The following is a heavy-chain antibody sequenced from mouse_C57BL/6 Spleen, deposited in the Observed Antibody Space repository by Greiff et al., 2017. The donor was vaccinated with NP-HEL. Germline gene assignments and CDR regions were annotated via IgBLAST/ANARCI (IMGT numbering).Heavy chain of an antibody. CDR2: IDPETGGT. J-gene: IGHJ4*01. V-gene: IGHV1-15*01. CDR1: GYTFTDYE. D-gene: IGHD1-1*01. Sequence: VQLQQSGAELVRPGASVTLSCKASGYTFTDYEMHWVKQTPVHGLEWIGAIDPETGGTAYNQKFKGKAILTADKSSSTAYMELSSLTSEDSAVYYCAIIYGIYAMDYWGQGTSVTVSS. CDR3: AIIYGIYAMDY.